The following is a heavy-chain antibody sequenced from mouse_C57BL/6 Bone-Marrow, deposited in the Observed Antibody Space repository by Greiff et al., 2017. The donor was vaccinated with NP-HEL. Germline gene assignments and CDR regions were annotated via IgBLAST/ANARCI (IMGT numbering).Heavy chain of an antibody. V-gene: IGHV1-83*01. Sequence: VQLKQSGPELVKPGASVKMSCKASGYTFTDYYMHWVKQKPGKGLEWIGEIYPGSGNTYYNEKFKGKATLTADTSSSTADMQLSSLTSEDSAVYFCARGDYYGSSYDAMDYRGEGTSVTVSS. CDR1: YTFTDYYM. D-gene: IGHD1-1*01. CDR2: YPGSGNTY. CDR3: RGDYYGSSYDAMDY. J-gene: IGHJ4*01.